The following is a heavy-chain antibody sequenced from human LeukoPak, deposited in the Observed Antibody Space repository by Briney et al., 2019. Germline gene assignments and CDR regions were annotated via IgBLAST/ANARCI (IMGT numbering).Heavy chain of an antibody. V-gene: IGHV1-18*01. CDR1: GYTFTSYG. J-gene: IGHJ4*02. CDR2: ISAYSGNT. D-gene: IGHD2-2*03. CDR3: ARDLFDGYCSSTSCYSAFDY. Sequence: ASVKVSCKASGYTFTSYGISWVRQAPGQGLEWMGWISAYSGNTNYAQKLQGRVTMTTDTSTSTAYMELRSLRSDDTAVYYCARDLFDGYCSSTSCYSAFDYWGQGTLVTVSS.